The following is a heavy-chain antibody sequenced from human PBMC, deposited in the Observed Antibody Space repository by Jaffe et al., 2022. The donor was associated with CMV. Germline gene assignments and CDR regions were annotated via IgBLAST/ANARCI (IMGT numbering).Heavy chain of an antibody. CDR1: GFTFSSYG. Sequence: QVQLVESGGGVVQPGRSLRLSCAASGFTFSSYGMHWVRQAPGKGLEWVAVISYDGSNKYYADSVKGRFTISRDNSKNTLYLQMNSLRAEDTAVYYCAKELGVWGGLGATHYYYYGMDVWGQGTTVTVSS. D-gene: IGHD1-26*01. CDR2: ISYDGSNK. V-gene: IGHV3-30*18. CDR3: AKELGVWGGLGATHYYYYGMDV. J-gene: IGHJ6*02.